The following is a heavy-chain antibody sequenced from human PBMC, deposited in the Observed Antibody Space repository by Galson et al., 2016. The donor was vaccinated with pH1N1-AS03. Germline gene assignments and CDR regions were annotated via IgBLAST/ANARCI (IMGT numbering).Heavy chain of an antibody. CDR1: GDTFSSYV. V-gene: IGHV1-69*06. CDR3: AIGKWFGERAYYYYYGMDV. CDR2: IIPVSGTT. D-gene: IGHD3-10*01. J-gene: IGHJ6*02. Sequence: KGSGDTFSSYVISWVRQAPGQGLEWLGGIIPVSGTTNYGQKFQGRFTITADKSTTTAFRELTSLRYGDTAVYYCAIGKWFGERAYYYYYGMDVWGQGTTVTVSS.